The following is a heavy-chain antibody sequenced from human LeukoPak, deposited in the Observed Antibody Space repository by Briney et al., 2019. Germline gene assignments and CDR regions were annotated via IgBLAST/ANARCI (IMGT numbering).Heavy chain of an antibody. Sequence: ASVKVSCKASGYTFTSYGISWVRQAPGQGLEGMGWISAYNGNTNYAQKLQGRVTMTTDTSTSTAYMELRSLRSDDTAVYYCARGNSYGGNSGYNFDYWGQGTLVTVSS. CDR3: ARGNSYGGNSGYNFDY. CDR2: ISAYNGNT. V-gene: IGHV1-18*01. D-gene: IGHD4-23*01. J-gene: IGHJ4*02. CDR1: GYTFTSYG.